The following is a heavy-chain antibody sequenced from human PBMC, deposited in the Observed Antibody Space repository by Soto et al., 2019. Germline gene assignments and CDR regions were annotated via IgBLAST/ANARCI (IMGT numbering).Heavy chain of an antibody. V-gene: IGHV4-31*03. Sequence: PSETLSLTCSVSGAALNSGNYYWSWIRQVPGKGLEWIGHIYVTGAVDYNPSLRDRITISQDTSERQFSLNLRLVTAADTAVYYCARLRIATNNYKWFDPWGQGTLVTDS. CDR2: IYVTGAV. CDR3: ARLRIATNNYKWFDP. CDR1: GAALNSGNYY. J-gene: IGHJ5*02. D-gene: IGHD2-21*01.